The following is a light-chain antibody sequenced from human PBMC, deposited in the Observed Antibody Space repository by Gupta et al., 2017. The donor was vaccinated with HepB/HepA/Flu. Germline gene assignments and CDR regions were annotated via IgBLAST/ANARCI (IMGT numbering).Light chain of an antibody. CDR3: MQRTQWPLYT. Sequence: EVVLTQSPLSLPVTLGQPASISCRSSQSFLYGDGNTYLNWFQQRPGQSPRRLIYKVSNRDSGVPDRFSGSGSGTDFTLKISRVEAEDVGGYYCMQRTQWPLYTFGPGTKLEIK. V-gene: IGKV2-30*01. J-gene: IGKJ2*01. CDR2: KVS. CDR1: QSFLYGDGNTY.